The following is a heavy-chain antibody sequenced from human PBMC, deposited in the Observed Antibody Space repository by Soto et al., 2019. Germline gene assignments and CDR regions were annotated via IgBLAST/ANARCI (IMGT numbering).Heavy chain of an antibody. J-gene: IGHJ4*02. V-gene: IGHV3-30*03. CDR2: LSYEGSEE. D-gene: IGHD6-19*01. CDR3: ALTRRSSLLEVAGPGFEY. Sequence: WWSLRLSCSASVFNFGVFGMHWVRQAPGKGLEWLSVLSYEGSEEYYADSVRGRFTISRDNSKNTLFLQMDSLRVDDTGVYYCALTRRSSLLEVAGPGFEYWGQGTLVTVSS. CDR1: VFNFGVFG.